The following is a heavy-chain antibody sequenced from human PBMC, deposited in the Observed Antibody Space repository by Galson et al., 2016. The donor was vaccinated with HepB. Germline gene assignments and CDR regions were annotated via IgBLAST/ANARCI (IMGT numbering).Heavy chain of an antibody. CDR1: GYTFTGYY. CDR2: INPNSGGT. D-gene: IGHD5-24*01. Sequence: SVKVSCKASGYTFTGYYMHWVRQAPGQGLEWMGWINPNSGGTNYAQKFQGWVTMTRDTSISTAYMELSRLRSDDTAVYYCARGDNGWLQPFYYWGQGTLVTVSS. V-gene: IGHV1-2*04. J-gene: IGHJ4*02. CDR3: ARGDNGWLQPFYY.